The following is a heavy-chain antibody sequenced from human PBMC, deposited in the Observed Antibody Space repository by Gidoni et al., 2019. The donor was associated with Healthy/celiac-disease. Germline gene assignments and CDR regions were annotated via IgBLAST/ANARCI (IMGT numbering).Heavy chain of an antibody. CDR3: ARGAPGVNYYYGMDV. V-gene: IGHV3-53*04. J-gene: IGHJ6*02. CDR2: IYSGGST. Sequence: EVQLVESGGGLVQPGGSLRLSCAASGFTVSSNYMSWVRQAPGKGLEWVSVIYSGGSTYYADSVKGRFTISRHNSKNTLYLQMNSLRAEDTAVYYCARGAPGVNYYYGMDVWGQGTTVTVSS. D-gene: IGHD2-21*01. CDR1: GFTVSSNY.